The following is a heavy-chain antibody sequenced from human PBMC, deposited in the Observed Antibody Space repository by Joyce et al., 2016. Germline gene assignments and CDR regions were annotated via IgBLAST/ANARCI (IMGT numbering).Heavy chain of an antibody. CDR2: VYLHGIT. CDR3: ARRPYNVHTPLGSDWYFDL. Sequence: QVQLQESGPGLVKPSETLSLTCGVSGLSFDLHSFWGWIRQPPGKGLEWIGNVYLHGITPYGPSLKSRVTISMDTSKNQFSLNLNSLTAADTAVYFCARRPYNVHTPLGSDWYFDLWGRGTLVTVSS. D-gene: IGHD5-18*01. V-gene: IGHV4-38-2*01. J-gene: IGHJ2*01. CDR1: GLSFDLHSF.